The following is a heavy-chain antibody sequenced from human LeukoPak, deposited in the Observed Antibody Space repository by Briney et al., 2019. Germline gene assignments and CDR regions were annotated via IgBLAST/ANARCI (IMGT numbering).Heavy chain of an antibody. D-gene: IGHD6-19*01. V-gene: IGHV3-23*01. CDR1: GLIFSSYA. J-gene: IGHJ4*02. CDR2: ISGSGGST. Sequence: PGGSLTLSCALSGLIFSSYAMSGVRAAPGEGREWVSAISGSGGSTYYADCVKGRLTISRDNSKNTLYLQMNSLRAEDTAVYYCAKMGLKQWPYNYFDYWGEGTLVTVSS. CDR3: AKMGLKQWPYNYFDY.